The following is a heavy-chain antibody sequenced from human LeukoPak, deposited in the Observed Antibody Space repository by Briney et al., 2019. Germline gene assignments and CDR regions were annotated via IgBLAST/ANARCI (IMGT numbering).Heavy chain of an antibody. CDR3: SSMFRGVIIFGYGIDV. J-gene: IGHJ6*04. D-gene: IGHD3-10*01. CDR1: GYTLTELS. Sequence: DSVKVSCKVYGYTLTELSMHWVRQAHGKGIEWMGGFDPEDGEKIYAQKMKGRATLTVDTSTYTAYMELSILRSEYTAVYFCSSMFRGVIIFGYGIDVWGKGTTVTVSS. CDR2: FDPEDGEK. V-gene: IGHV1-24*01.